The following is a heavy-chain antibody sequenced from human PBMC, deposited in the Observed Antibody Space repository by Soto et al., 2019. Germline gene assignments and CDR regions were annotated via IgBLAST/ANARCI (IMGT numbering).Heavy chain of an antibody. CDR2: INVYNGNT. V-gene: IGHV1-3*01. D-gene: IGHD3-10*01. J-gene: IGHJ5*02. CDR1: GYTFTSYA. CDR3: ARGVGSGSYYNQYNWFDP. Sequence: GASVKVSCKASGYTFTSYAMHWVRQAPGQRLEWMGWINVYNGNTKYAQKVQGRVTMTTDTSTSTAYMELRSPRSDDTAVYYCARGVGSGSYYNQYNWFDPWGQGTLVTVSS.